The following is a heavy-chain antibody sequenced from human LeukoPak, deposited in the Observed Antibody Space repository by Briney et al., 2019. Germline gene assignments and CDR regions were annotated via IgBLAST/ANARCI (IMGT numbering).Heavy chain of an antibody. D-gene: IGHD3-10*01. Sequence: PGGSLRLSCAASGFTFSDYYMSWIRQAPGKGLEWVSYISSSGSTIYYADSVKGRFTISRDNAKNSLYLQMNSLKTEDTAVYYCTTSLGSGSSIVYWGQGTLVTVAS. CDR1: GFTFSDYY. CDR3: TTSLGSGSSIVY. J-gene: IGHJ4*02. CDR2: ISSSGSTI. V-gene: IGHV3-11*01.